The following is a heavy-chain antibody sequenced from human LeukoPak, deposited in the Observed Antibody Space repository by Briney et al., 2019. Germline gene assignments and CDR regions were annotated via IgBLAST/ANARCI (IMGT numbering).Heavy chain of an antibody. J-gene: IGHJ4*02. D-gene: IGHD3-10*01. CDR2: IYYSGST. Sequence: PSETLSLTCTVSGGSISSSSYYWGWIRQPPGKGLEWIGSIYYSGSTYYNPSLKSRVTISVDTSKNQFSLKLSSVTAADTAVYYCARGGAPRIWFGEHWGQGTLVTVSS. V-gene: IGHV4-39*07. CDR3: ARGGAPRIWFGEH. CDR1: GGSISSSSYY.